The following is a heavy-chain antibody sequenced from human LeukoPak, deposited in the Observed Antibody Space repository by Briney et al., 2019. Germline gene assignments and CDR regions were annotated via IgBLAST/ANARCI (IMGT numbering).Heavy chain of an antibody. D-gene: IGHD1-26*01. V-gene: IGHV3-11*04. CDR2: ITNSGRST. J-gene: IGHJ4*02. Sequence: TAGGSLRLSCEASGFSFTTYFISWLRQAPGKGLEWVGYITNSGRSTNYADAVKGRFTISRDNAKKSVYLEMTDLRAEDTAVYYCAREASGNYHVFDSWGQGTLVTVSS. CDR3: AREASGNYHVFDS. CDR1: GFSFTTYF.